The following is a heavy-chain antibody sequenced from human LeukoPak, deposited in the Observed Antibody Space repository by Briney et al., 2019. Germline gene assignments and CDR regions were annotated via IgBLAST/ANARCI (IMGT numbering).Heavy chain of an antibody. Sequence: SETLSLTCAVYGGSFSGYYWSWIRQPPGKGLEWIGEINHSGSTNYNPSLKSRVTISVDTSKNQFSLKLSSVTAADTAVYYCARGRPMVRGVIITSRDRGYFDYWGQGTLVTVSS. D-gene: IGHD3-10*01. CDR2: INHSGST. V-gene: IGHV4-34*01. J-gene: IGHJ4*02. CDR3: ARGRPMVRGVIITSRDRGYFDY. CDR1: GGSFSGYY.